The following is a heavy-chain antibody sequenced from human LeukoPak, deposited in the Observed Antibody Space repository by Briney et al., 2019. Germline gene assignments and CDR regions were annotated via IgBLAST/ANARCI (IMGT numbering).Heavy chain of an antibody. V-gene: IGHV1-2*02. J-gene: IGHJ5*02. Sequence: ASVKVSCKASRYTFTDYYIHWLRQSPGHGLEWMGWVNPHSGGTNFAQRFRGSVTLTRDTSVTTAYMELSSLRSEDTAVYYCARDTPLRLENWFDPWGQGTLVTVSS. CDR2: VNPHSGGT. CDR1: RYTFTDYY. CDR3: ARDTPLRLENWFDP. D-gene: IGHD1-1*01.